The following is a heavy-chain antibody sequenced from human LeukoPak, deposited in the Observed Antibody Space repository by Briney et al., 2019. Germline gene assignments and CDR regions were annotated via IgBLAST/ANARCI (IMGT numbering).Heavy chain of an antibody. CDR1: GFTFSSYS. D-gene: IGHD2-8*02. J-gene: IGHJ3*02. Sequence: GGSLRLSCAASGFTFSSYSMSGVRQARGKGVEWVSSISSSSSYIYYADSVQGRFTISRDNANNSLYLQMNSLRAEDTAVYYCARDYPGGDDAFDIWGQGTMVPVSA. CDR3: ARDYPGGDDAFDI. V-gene: IGHV3-21*01. CDR2: ISSSSSYI.